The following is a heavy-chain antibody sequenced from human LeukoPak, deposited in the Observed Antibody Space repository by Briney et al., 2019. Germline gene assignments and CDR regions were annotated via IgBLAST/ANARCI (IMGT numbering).Heavy chain of an antibody. Sequence: PSETLSLTCTVSADSINTVSGFYWSWIRQPPGKGLEWIGSLFNSGTTNYNPSLRGRVTMSVDMSKSQLSLKLRSVTAADTAMYYCARLKGSILGATTFDSWGQGTLVTVSS. CDR3: ARLKGSILGATTFDS. V-gene: IGHV4-61*08. CDR2: LFNSGTT. J-gene: IGHJ4*02. CDR1: ADSINTVSGFY. D-gene: IGHD1-26*01.